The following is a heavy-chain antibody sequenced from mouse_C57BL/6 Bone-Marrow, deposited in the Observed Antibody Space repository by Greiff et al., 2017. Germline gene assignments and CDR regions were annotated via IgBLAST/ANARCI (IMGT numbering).Heavy chain of an antibody. Sequence: VQLKESGPGLVKPSQSLSLTCSVTGYSITSGYYWNWIRQFPGNKLEWMGYISYDGSNNYNPSLKNRISITRDTSKNQLFLKLNSVTTEDTATYYCARAGYYGNSYAMDYWGQGTSVTVSS. J-gene: IGHJ4*01. V-gene: IGHV3-6*01. CDR2: ISYDGSN. CDR3: ARAGYYGNSYAMDY. D-gene: IGHD2-1*01. CDR1: GYSITSGYY.